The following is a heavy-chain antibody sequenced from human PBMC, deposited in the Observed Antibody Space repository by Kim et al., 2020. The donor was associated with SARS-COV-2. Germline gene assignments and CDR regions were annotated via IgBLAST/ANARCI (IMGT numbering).Heavy chain of an antibody. V-gene: IGHV3-15*01. CDR3: TTSYNGWTFDAFDI. Sequence: WGSLRLSCAASGFTFSNAWMSWVRQAPGKGLEWVGRIKSKTDGGTTDYAAPVKGRFTISRDDSKNTLYLQMNSLKTEDTAVYYCTTSYNGWTFDAFDIWGQGTMVTVSS. CDR1: GFTFSNAW. J-gene: IGHJ3*02. CDR2: IKSKTDGGTT. D-gene: IGHD5-12*01.